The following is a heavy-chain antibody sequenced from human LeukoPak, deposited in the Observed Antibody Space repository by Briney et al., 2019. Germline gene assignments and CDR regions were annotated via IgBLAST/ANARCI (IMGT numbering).Heavy chain of an antibody. CDR2: IFSNDEK. V-gene: IGHV2-26*01. CDR1: GFSLSNARMG. Sequence: SGPTLVNPTEPLTLTCTVSGFSLSNARMGVSWVRQPPGKALEWLAHIFSNDEKSYSTSLKSRLTISKDTSKSQVVLTMTNMDPVDTATYYCAREVSMTTVTTNFDYWGQGTLVTVSS. D-gene: IGHD4-11*01. CDR3: AREVSMTTVTTNFDY. J-gene: IGHJ4*02.